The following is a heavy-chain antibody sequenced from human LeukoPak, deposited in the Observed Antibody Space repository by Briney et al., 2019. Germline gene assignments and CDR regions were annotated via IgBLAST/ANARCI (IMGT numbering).Heavy chain of an antibody. V-gene: IGHV4-61*08. D-gene: IGHD2-15*01. Sequence: PSETLSLTCTVSGGSISSGGYYWSWVRQTPGKGLEWIGYIYYSGSTSYNPSLKSRVTISVDTSKNQFSLRLSSVTAADTAVYYCARRLPGYYYYMDVWGQGTTVTVSS. CDR3: ARRLPGYYYYMDV. J-gene: IGHJ6*02. CDR2: IYYSGST. CDR1: GGSISSGGYY.